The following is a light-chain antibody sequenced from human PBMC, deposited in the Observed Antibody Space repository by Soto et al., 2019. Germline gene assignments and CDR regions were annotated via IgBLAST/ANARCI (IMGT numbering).Light chain of an antibody. CDR1: TGAVTSGHY. CDR2: DTS. J-gene: IGLJ3*02. Sequence: QAVVTQEPSLTVSPVGTVTLTCGSSTGAVTSGHYPYWIQQKPGQAPRTLIYDTSNRHSWTPVRFSGSLVGGKAALILSGAQPEDEAEYYCLLAYSGGPVFGGGTKLTVL. CDR3: LLAYSGGPV. V-gene: IGLV7-46*01.